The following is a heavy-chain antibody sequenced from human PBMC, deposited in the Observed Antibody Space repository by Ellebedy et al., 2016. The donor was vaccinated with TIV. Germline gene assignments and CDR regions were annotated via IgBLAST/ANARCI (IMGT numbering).Heavy chain of an antibody. D-gene: IGHD3-10*01. Sequence: SETLSLTCTVSGGSISRSSYYWGWIRQSPQKGLEWIGSIYYTGSTFYNPSLKSRVTISVDTSKSQFSLRLTSVTAADTAVYYCARWFGELLSFAFDIWGQGTMVTVSS. CDR1: GGSISRSSYY. CDR3: ARWFGELLSFAFDI. CDR2: IYYTGST. J-gene: IGHJ3*02. V-gene: IGHV4-39*01.